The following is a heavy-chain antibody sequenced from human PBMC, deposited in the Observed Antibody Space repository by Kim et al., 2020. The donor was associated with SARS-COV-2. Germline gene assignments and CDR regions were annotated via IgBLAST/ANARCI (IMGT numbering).Heavy chain of an antibody. CDR2: ISSSSSYI. J-gene: IGHJ6*02. D-gene: IGHD3-3*01. CDR1: GFTFSSYS. V-gene: IGHV3-21*01. Sequence: GGSLRLSCAASGFTFSSYSMNWVRQAPGKGLEWVSSISSSSSYIYYADSVKGRFTISRDNAKNSLYLQMNSLRAEDTAVYYCARDPDDFWSGYYPYYYYYGMDVWGQGTTVTVSS. CDR3: ARDPDDFWSGYYPYYYYYGMDV.